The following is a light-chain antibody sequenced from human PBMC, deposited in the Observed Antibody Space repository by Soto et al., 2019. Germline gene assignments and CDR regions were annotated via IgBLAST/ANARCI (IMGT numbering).Light chain of an antibody. J-gene: IGLJ1*01. CDR3: SSYTSSSTLYV. Sequence: QSALTQPASVSGSPGQSITISCTGTSSDVGSYDYVSWYQQHPGKAPKLMIYEVSNRPSGVSNHFSGSKSGNTASLTISGLQAEDEADYYCSSYTSSSTLYVLGTGTKVTVL. CDR1: SSDVGSYDY. V-gene: IGLV2-14*01. CDR2: EVS.